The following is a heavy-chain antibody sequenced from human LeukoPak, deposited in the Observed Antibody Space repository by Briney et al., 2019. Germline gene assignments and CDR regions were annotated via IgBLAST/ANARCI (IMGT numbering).Heavy chain of an antibody. CDR2: IIPILGIA. J-gene: IGHJ4*02. V-gene: IGHV1-69*04. Sequence: GASVKVSCKASGGTFSSYAISWVRQAPGQGLEWMGRIIPILGIANYAQKFQGRVTITADKSTSTAYMELSSLRSEDTAVYYCARDNIAVAGPFDCWGQGTLVTVSS. CDR1: GGTFSSYA. CDR3: ARDNIAVAGPFDC. D-gene: IGHD6-19*01.